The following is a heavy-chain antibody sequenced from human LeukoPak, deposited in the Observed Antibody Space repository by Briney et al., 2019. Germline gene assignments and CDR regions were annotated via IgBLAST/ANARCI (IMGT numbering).Heavy chain of an antibody. D-gene: IGHD3-9*01. J-gene: IGHJ3*01. CDR2: INQDGSKK. CDR3: ARDPDILTGVAYDF. CDR1: GFSFSSDW. V-gene: IGHV3-7*03. Sequence: QTGGSLRLSCAASGFSFSSDWMNCVRQAPGNGLEWVANINQDGSKKYYVDSVKGRFTISRDNAKNSLYLQMNSLRAEDTAVYYCARDPDILTGVAYDFWGQGTMVTVSS.